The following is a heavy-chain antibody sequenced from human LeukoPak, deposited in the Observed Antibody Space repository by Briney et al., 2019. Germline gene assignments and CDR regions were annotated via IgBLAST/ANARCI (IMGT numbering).Heavy chain of an antibody. CDR1: GGSISSSSYY. D-gene: IGHD2-15*01. Sequence: SETLSLTCTVSGGSISSSSYYWGWIRQPPGKGLEWIGSIYYSGSTYYNPSLKSRVTISVDTSKNQFSLKLSSVTAADTAVYYCARCYGSYYYYYMDVWGKGTTVTVSS. J-gene: IGHJ6*03. V-gene: IGHV4-39*07. CDR2: IYYSGST. CDR3: ARCYGSYYYYYMDV.